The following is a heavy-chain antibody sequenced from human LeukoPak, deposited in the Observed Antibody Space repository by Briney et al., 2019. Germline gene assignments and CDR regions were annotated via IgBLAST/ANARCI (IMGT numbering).Heavy chain of an antibody. Sequence: SETLSLTCTVSNYFISSDYYWGWIRQPPGKGLEWIGEINHSGSTNYNPSLKSRVTISVDTSKNQFSLKLSSVTAADTAVYYCARRSGTFDYWGQGTLVTVSS. CDR2: INHSGST. CDR3: ARRSGTFDY. CDR1: NYFISSDYY. V-gene: IGHV4-38-2*02. D-gene: IGHD1-14*01. J-gene: IGHJ4*02.